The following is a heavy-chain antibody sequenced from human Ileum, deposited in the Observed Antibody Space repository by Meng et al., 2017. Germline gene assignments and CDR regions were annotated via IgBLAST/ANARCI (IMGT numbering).Heavy chain of an antibody. CDR2: IFQSGRT. CDR1: GTW. CDR3: ATSNDRDVYYLGY. V-gene: IGHV4-4*02. J-gene: IGHJ4*02. Sequence: HVPVSECDPGLVEPSGYLALTCAVSGTWLSLVRQPTGKGLEWFGEIFQSGRTNYNPSRKSRVTISIDKSKSQISLQLSAVTAADTAVYSCATSNDRDVYYLGYWGQGTLVTVSS. D-gene: IGHD3-22*01.